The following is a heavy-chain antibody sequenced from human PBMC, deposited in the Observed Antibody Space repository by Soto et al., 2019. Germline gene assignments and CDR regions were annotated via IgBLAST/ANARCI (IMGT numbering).Heavy chain of an antibody. V-gene: IGHV1-69*13. CDR1: GGTFSSHA. Sequence: SVKGSCKASGGTFSSHAISWVRQAPGQGLEWMGGIIPIFGTANYAQKFQGRVTITADESTSTAYMELSSLRSEDTAVYYCASPIGPDAFDIWGQGTMVPVSS. CDR2: IIPIFGTA. J-gene: IGHJ3*02. CDR3: ASPIGPDAFDI.